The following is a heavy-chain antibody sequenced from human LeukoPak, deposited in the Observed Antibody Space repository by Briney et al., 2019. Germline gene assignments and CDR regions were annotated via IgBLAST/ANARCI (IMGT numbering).Heavy chain of an antibody. J-gene: IGHJ4*02. CDR3: ARDSMVRGVMANY. Sequence: GGSLRLSCAASGFTFSSYWMHWVRQAPGKGLVWVSRINSDGSSTSYADSVKGRFTISRDNAKNALYLQMNSLRAEDTAVYYCARDSMVRGVMANYWGQGTLVTVSS. CDR1: GFTFSSYW. D-gene: IGHD3-10*01. V-gene: IGHV3-74*01. CDR2: INSDGSST.